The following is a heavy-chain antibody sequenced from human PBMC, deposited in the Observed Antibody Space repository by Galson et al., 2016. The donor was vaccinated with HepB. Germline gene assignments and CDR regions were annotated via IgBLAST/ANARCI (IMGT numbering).Heavy chain of an antibody. CDR3: TTVLSTASMSGWYDWGFDS. CDR1: GFTFSNVW. Sequence: SLRLSCAASGFTFSNVWMNWVRQAPGRGLEWVGRIKGKVDGGAADYAAPVKGRFTISGDDSKNTLYLQMTGLKTEDTAVYYCTTVLSTASMSGWYDWGFDSWGQGTLVTVSS. V-gene: IGHV3-15*07. D-gene: IGHD6-19*01. J-gene: IGHJ4*02. CDR2: IKGKVDGGAA.